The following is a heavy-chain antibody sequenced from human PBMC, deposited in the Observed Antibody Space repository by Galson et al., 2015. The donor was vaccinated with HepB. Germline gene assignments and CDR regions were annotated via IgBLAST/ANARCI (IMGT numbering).Heavy chain of an antibody. V-gene: IGHV3-23*01. CDR1: GFTFSSYA. CDR2: VSANGGGA. CDR3: AKPPWTVFGVVSRKSYYFDH. D-gene: IGHD3-3*01. J-gene: IGHJ4*02. Sequence: SLRLSCAASGFTFSSYAMHWVRQAPGKGLEWVSSVSANGGGAHYADSVKGRFAVSRDNSKNTLYLQMNSLRAEDTAVYYCAKPPWTVFGVVSRKSYYFDHWGRGTLVTVSS.